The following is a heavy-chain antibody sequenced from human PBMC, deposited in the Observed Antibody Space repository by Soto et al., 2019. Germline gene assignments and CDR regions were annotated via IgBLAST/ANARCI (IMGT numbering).Heavy chain of an antibody. CDR1: GFTFSSYG. CDR3: AKEPNSGWDWAINWFDP. V-gene: IGHV3-30*18. Sequence: GGSLRLSCAASGFTFSSYGMHWVRQAPGKGLEWVAVISYDGSNKYYADSVKGRFTISSDNSKITLYLQMSSLRAEDTAVYYCAKEPNSGWDWAINWFDPWGQGTLVTVSS. CDR2: ISYDGSNK. D-gene: IGHD6-19*01. J-gene: IGHJ5*02.